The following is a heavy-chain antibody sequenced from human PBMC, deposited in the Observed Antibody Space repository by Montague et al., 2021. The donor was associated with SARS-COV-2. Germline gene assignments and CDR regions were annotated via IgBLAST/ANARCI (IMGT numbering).Heavy chain of an antibody. CDR1: GFSLSTSGMC. Sequence: PALVKPTQTLTLTCTFSGFSLSTSGMCVSWVRQPPGKALEWLALIDRDDEYYNTSLKTRLTISTDTSKNQVVLTLTNMDAVDTATYFCARGIGWGSRVRFDPWGQGTLVTVSS. CDR3: ARGIGWGSRVRFDP. CDR2: IDRDDE. V-gene: IGHV2-70*20. D-gene: IGHD1-26*01. J-gene: IGHJ5*02.